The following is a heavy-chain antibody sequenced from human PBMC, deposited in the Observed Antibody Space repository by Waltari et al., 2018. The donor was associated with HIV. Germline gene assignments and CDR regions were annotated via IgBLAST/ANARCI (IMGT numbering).Heavy chain of an antibody. CDR2: ISYDGSNK. CDR1: GFPFRSYG. Sequence: QVQLVESGGGVVPPGRSLRLSCAASGFPFRSYGLPGVRQAPGKGLEWVAVISYDGSNKFYADSVKGRFTISRDNSKNTLYLQMNSLRAEDTAVYYCAKEPYTGTYYYYGMDVWGQGTTVTVSS. J-gene: IGHJ6*02. CDR3: AKEPYTGTYYYYGMDV. D-gene: IGHD1-26*01. V-gene: IGHV3-30*18.